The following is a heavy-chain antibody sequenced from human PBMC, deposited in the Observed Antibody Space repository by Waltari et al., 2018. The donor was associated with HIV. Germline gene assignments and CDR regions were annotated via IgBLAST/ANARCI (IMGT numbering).Heavy chain of an antibody. CDR3: ARALLIRGYCSSTSCPDAFDI. D-gene: IGHD2-2*01. J-gene: IGHJ3*02. Sequence: QVQLVQSGAEVKKPGASVKVSCKASGYTFTSYGISWVRQAPGQGLEWMGWISTYNGNTNYAQKLQGRVTMTTDTSTSTAYMELRSLRSDDTAVYYCARALLIRGYCSSTSCPDAFDIWGQGTMVTVSS. CDR1: GYTFTSYG. V-gene: IGHV1-18*01. CDR2: ISTYNGNT.